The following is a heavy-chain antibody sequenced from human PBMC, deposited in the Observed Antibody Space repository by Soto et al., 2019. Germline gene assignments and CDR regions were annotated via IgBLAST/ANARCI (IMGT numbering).Heavy chain of an antibody. CDR3: ARGRAKAHFYYGMDV. Sequence: QVQMVQSGAEVKKPGSSLKVSCKASGGTFSGYGISWVRQAPGQGLEWMGGIIPIFGTTNYAPNFRDRVTISAAEARSTVYVDLSSLRTDDTAVYYCARGRAKAHFYYGMDVWGQGTAVTVSS. J-gene: IGHJ6*02. CDR2: IIPIFGTT. CDR1: GGTFSGYG. V-gene: IGHV1-69*01.